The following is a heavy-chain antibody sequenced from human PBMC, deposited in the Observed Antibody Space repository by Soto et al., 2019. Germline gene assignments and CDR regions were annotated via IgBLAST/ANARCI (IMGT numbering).Heavy chain of an antibody. J-gene: IGHJ5*02. CDR3: ARDSGVLWFGESYNWFDP. CDR1: GYSISSGYY. Sequence: SETLSLTCTVSGYSISSGYYWGWIRQPPGKGLEWIGSIYHSGSTYYNPSLKSRVTISVDTSKNQFSLKLSSVTAADTAVYYGARDSGVLWFGESYNWFDPWGQGTLVTVSS. V-gene: IGHV4-38-2*02. CDR2: IYHSGST. D-gene: IGHD3-10*01.